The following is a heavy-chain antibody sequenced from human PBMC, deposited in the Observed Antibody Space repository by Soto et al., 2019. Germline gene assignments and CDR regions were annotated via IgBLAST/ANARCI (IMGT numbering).Heavy chain of an antibody. CDR3: ARDRFFYDSSGYPLYYFDY. CDR1: GGTFSSYA. D-gene: IGHD3-22*01. V-gene: IGHV1-69*13. CDR2: IIPIFGTA. J-gene: IGHJ4*02. Sequence: ASVKVSCKASGGTFSSYAISWVRQAPGQGLEWMGGIIPIFGTANYAQKFQGRVTITADESTSTAYMELSSLRSEDTAVYYCARDRFFYDSSGYPLYYFDYWGQGTRVTVSS.